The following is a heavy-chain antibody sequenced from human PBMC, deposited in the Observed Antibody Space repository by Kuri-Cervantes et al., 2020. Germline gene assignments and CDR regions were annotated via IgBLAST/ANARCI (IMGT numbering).Heavy chain of an antibody. J-gene: IGHJ4*02. V-gene: IGHV3-64*04. Sequence: GGSLRLSCAASGFTFSSYAMHWVRQAPGKGLEYVSAISSNGGSTYYADSVKGRFTISRDNSKNTLYLQMNSLRAEDTAVYYCARPAGDYDILTGYDYWGQGTLVTVSS. CDR1: GFTFSSYA. CDR3: ARPAGDYDILTGYDY. D-gene: IGHD3-9*01. CDR2: ISSNGGST.